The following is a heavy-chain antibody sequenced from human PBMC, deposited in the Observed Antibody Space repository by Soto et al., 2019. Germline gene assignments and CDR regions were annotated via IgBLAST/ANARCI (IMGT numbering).Heavy chain of an antibody. D-gene: IGHD3-3*01. CDR3: ATTTTIFWHYGMDV. CDR1: GYTFTSYD. V-gene: IGHV1-8*01. J-gene: IGHJ6*02. Sequence: QVQLVQSGAEAKKPGASVKVSCKASGYTFTSYDINWVRQATGQGLEWMGWMNPNSGNTGYAQKFQGRVTMTRNTSISTAYMELSSLRSEDTAVYYCATTTTIFWHYGMDVWGQGTTVTVSS. CDR2: MNPNSGNT.